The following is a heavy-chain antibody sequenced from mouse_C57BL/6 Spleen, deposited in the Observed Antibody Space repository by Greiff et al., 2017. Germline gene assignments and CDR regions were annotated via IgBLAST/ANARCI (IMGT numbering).Heavy chain of an antibody. CDR1: GYSITSGYY. Sequence: EVKLQESGPGLVKPSQSLSLTCSVTGYSITSGYYWNWIRQFPGNKLEWMGYISYDGSNNYDPSLKNRISITRDTSKNQFFLKLNSVTTEDTATYYCAREGSLLDYWGQGTTLTVSS. J-gene: IGHJ2*01. CDR3: AREGSLLDY. V-gene: IGHV3-6*01. CDR2: ISYDGSN. D-gene: IGHD1-1*02.